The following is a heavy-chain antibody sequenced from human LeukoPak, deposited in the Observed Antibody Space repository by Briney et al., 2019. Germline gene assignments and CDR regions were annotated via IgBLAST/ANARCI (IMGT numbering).Heavy chain of an antibody. J-gene: IGHJ4*02. D-gene: IGHD2/OR15-2a*01. V-gene: IGHV3-15*06. CDR1: GFTFSTAW. CDR2: IHHDGTT. CDR3: TTVTHFYL. Sequence: GGSLRLSCEVSGFTFSTAWLSWVRQAPGKGLEWVGRIHHDGTTYHSAPVTDRFTISRDVSKDTLYLQMNNLKTEDTAIYYCTTVTHFYLGGQGTLVTVSS.